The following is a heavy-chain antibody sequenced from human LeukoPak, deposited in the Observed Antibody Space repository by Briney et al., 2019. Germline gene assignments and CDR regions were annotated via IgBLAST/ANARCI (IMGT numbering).Heavy chain of an antibody. CDR1: GFTFSNFE. D-gene: IGHD1-14*01. Sequence: GGSLRLSCAVSGFTFSNFEFNWVRQAPGKGPEWVSYISSSGSITYYRDSVKGRFTISRDNARNLLFLQMNSLRGEDTAPYYCARDPGDDAYDIWGQGTMVTVS. CDR3: ARDPGDDAYDI. CDR2: ISSSGSIT. J-gene: IGHJ3*02. V-gene: IGHV3-48*03.